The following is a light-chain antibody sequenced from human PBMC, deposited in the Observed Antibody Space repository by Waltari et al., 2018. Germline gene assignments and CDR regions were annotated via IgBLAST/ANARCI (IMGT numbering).Light chain of an antibody. V-gene: IGKV1-39*01. Sequence: DIQVTQSPSSLSAAVGDRVSITCRASQSIGNYLNWYQKKPGKAPKLLIYSASSLQSGVPSRFSGSGAGTDFTLTITRLQPEDFAIYYCQETYSSPPSTFGQGTKVESK. CDR1: QSIGNY. CDR2: SAS. J-gene: IGKJ1*01. CDR3: QETYSSPPST.